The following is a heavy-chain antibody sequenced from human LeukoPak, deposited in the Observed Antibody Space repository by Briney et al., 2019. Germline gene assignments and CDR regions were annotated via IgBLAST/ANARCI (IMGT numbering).Heavy chain of an antibody. J-gene: IGHJ4*02. CDR1: GGSISSSSYY. CDR2: IYYSGST. V-gene: IGHV4-39*07. Sequence: PSETLSLTCTVSGGSISSSSYYWGWIRQPPGKGLEWIGSIYYSGSTYYNPSLKSRVTISVDTSKNQFSLKLSSVTAADTAVYYCARVPCSGGSCYRARYFDYWGQGTLVTVSS. D-gene: IGHD2-15*01. CDR3: ARVPCSGGSCYRARYFDY.